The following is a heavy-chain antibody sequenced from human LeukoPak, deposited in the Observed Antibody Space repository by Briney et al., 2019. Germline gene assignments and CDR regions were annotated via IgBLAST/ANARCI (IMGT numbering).Heavy chain of an antibody. CDR3: ARDSGPADPEAFDI. Sequence: GGSLRLSCAASGFTFSGYAMSWVRQAPGKGLEWVSTISSHSIYIYYADSVKGRFTISRDNAKNLLYLQMDSLRADDTAVYYCARDSGPADPEAFDIWGQGTMVTVSS. CDR2: ISSHSIYI. CDR1: GFTFSGYA. V-gene: IGHV3-21*01. J-gene: IGHJ3*02. D-gene: IGHD1-14*01.